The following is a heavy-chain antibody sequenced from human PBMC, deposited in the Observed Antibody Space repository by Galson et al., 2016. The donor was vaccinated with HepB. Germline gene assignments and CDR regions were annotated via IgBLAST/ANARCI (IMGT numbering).Heavy chain of an antibody. V-gene: IGHV4-61*01. CDR3: ARDEGFYNGMDV. J-gene: IGHJ6*02. CDR2: IHDSGNT. CDR1: SDPVTSGTYY. Sequence: LSLTCTVSSDPVTSGTYYWSWVRQSPGKGLDWIGYIHDSGNTNYNPSTKSRVTISRDTSKNQFFLELTSVTAADTAVYYCARDEGFYNGMDVWGQGTTVTVAS. D-gene: IGHD2-2*02.